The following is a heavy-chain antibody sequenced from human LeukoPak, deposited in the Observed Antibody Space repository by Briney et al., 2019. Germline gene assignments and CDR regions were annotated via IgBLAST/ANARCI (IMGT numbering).Heavy chain of an antibody. CDR1: GFTFSSYA. D-gene: IGHD2-8*02. J-gene: IGHJ4*02. CDR2: ISSSSSTI. V-gene: IGHV3-48*02. Sequence: GGSLRLSCAASGFTFSSYAISWVRQAPGKGLEWVAYISSSSSTIYYADSVKGRFTISRDNAKNSLHLQMNSLRDEDTAVYYCARDSVLDSWGQGTLVTVSS. CDR3: ARDSVLDS.